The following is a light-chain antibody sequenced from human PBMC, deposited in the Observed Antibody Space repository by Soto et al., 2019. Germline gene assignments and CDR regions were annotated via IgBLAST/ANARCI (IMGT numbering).Light chain of an antibody. CDR1: QGIRNA. CDR2: VAS. J-gene: IGKJ4*01. Sequence: DIEMTQSASSLSACVEGRVTITCRASQGIRNALGWYQQTPGKAPKRLIYVASNLQSGVPSRFSGSGSGTEFTLTISSLQPEDSATYYCLQHDTFPRTFGGGTKVDIK. CDR3: LQHDTFPRT. V-gene: IGKV1-17*01.